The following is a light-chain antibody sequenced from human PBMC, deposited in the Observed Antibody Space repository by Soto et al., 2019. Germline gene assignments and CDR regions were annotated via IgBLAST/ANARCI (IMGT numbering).Light chain of an antibody. CDR3: QQYSSSRT. J-gene: IGKJ1*01. Sequence: IVLTQSPGTLSLSPGERATLSCRASQRVSSSYLAWYQQKPGQAPRLLIYGASSRATGIPDRFSGSGSGTDFPLTISRLAPEDVAVYYCQQYSSSRTFGQWTKVEIK. CDR1: QRVSSSY. V-gene: IGKV3-20*01. CDR2: GAS.